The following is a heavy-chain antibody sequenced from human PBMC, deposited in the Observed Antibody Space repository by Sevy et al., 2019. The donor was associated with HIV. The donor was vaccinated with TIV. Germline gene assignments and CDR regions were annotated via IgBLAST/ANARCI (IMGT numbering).Heavy chain of an antibody. Sequence: ASVKVSCKASGGPFRSDAISWVRQAPGQGLEWMGGITPIFGTANYAQKFQGRVSITADESTTTVYLELTRLRSGDMAVYYCSRGGGLGNCGGGSCYSGHYWGQGTLVTVSS. CDR2: ITPIFGTA. V-gene: IGHV1-69*13. CDR3: SRGGGLGNCGGGSCYSGHY. J-gene: IGHJ4*02. CDR1: GGPFRSDA. D-gene: IGHD2-15*01.